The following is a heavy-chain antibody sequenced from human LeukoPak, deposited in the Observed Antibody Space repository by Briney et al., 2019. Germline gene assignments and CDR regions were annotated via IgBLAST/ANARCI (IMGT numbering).Heavy chain of an antibody. D-gene: IGHD3-3*01. CDR1: GFTFSSYA. CDR3: AKDLQDVTIFGVPTNWFDP. V-gene: IGHV3-23*01. CDR2: ISGSGGST. J-gene: IGHJ5*02. Sequence: GGSLRLSCATSGFTFSSYAMSWVRQAPGKGLEWVSAISGSGGSTYYADSVKGRFTISRDNSKNTLYLQMNSLRAEDTAVYYCAKDLQDVTIFGVPTNWFDPWGQGTLVTVSS.